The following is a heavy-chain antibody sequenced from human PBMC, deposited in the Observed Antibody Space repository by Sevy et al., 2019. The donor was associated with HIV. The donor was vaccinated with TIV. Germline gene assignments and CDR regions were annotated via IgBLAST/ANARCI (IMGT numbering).Heavy chain of an antibody. CDR1: GYTFTSYG. CDR3: ARDRYDFWSGYLSRPYYYYYMDV. CDR2: ISAYNGNT. D-gene: IGHD3-3*01. V-gene: IGHV1-18*04. J-gene: IGHJ6*03. Sequence: ASVKVSCKASGYTFTSYGISWVRQAPGQGLEWMGWISAYNGNTNYAQRLQGRVTMTTDTSTSTAYIELRSRGSDDTAVYYCARDRYDFWSGYLSRPYYYYYMDVWGKGTTVTVSS.